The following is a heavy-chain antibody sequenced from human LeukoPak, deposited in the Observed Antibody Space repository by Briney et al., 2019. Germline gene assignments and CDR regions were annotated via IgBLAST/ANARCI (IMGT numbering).Heavy chain of an antibody. V-gene: IGHV3-21*01. CDR2: ITTSSRYI. Sequence: GGSLRLSCTGSPLTFSSYSLNWVRQAPGKGLEWVSSITTSSRYIYYADSVKGRFTISRDNAKNSLYLQMNSLRAEDTAVYYCAKDHSGRGYSYGYCDYWGQGTLVTVSS. CDR1: PLTFSSYS. J-gene: IGHJ4*02. CDR3: AKDHSGRGYSYGYCDY. D-gene: IGHD5-18*01.